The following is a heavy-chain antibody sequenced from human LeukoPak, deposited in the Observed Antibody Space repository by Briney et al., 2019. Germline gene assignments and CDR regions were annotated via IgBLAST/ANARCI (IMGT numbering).Heavy chain of an antibody. V-gene: IGHV1-58*02. Sequence: SVKVSCKASGFTFNTSAMQWVRQARGERLEWIGWIVVGSGNTNYAQKFQERVTITRDMSTSTAYMELSSLRSEDTAIYYCAAGSQLLPDDWGQGTLVTVFS. J-gene: IGHJ4*02. D-gene: IGHD6-13*01. CDR1: GFTFNTSA. CDR3: AAGSQLLPDD. CDR2: IVVGSGNT.